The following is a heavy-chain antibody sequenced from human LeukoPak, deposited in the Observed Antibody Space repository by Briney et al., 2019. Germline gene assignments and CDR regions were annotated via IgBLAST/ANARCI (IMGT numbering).Heavy chain of an antibody. D-gene: IGHD2-2*01. CDR1: GTSIISNSYY. J-gene: IGHJ4*02. Sequence: SETLSLTCTVSGTSIISNSYYWGWIRQPPGKGLGWIGSIYYSGTTYYNPSLKSRVTISVDTSKNQFSLKLSSVNAADTAVYYCARDPLVVPAAYYFDYWGQGTLVTVSS. CDR3: ARDPLVVPAAYYFDY. CDR2: IYYSGTT. V-gene: IGHV4-39*07.